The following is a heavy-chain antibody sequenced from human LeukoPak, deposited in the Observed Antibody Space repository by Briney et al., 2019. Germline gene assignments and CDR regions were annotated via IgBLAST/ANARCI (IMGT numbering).Heavy chain of an antibody. D-gene: IGHD6-13*01. Sequence: GRSLRLSCAASGFTFSSYGMHWVRQAPGKGLEWVAVISYDGSNKYYADSVKGRFTISRDNSKNTLYLQMNSLGAEDTAVYYCARGGSSWYYFDYWGQGTLVTVSS. J-gene: IGHJ4*02. V-gene: IGHV3-30*03. CDR1: GFTFSSYG. CDR2: ISYDGSNK. CDR3: ARGGSSWYYFDY.